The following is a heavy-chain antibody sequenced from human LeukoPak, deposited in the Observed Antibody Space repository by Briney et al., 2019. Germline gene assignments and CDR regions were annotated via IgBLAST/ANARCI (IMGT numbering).Heavy chain of an antibody. V-gene: IGHV3-30*02. CDR2: IRYDGSNK. J-gene: IGHJ4*02. CDR3: AKGGRSSGWYGAY. CDR1: GFTFSSYG. D-gene: IGHD6-19*01. Sequence: GGSLRLSCAASGFTFSSYGMHWVRQAPGKGLEWVAFIRYDGSNKYYADSVKGRFTISRDSSKNTLYLQMNSLRAEDTAVYYCAKGGRSSGWYGAYWGQGTLVTVSS.